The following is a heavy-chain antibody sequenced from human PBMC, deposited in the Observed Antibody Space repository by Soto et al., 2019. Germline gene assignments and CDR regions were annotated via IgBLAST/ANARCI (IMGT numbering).Heavy chain of an antibody. CDR1: GGSISSGDYY. Sequence: SETLSLTCTVSGGSISSGDYYWSWIRQPPGKGLEWIGYIYYSGSTYYNPSLKSRVTISVDTSKNQFSLKLSSVTAADTAVYYCARDRGGPYYYDTASWFDPWGQGTLVTVSS. CDR3: ARDRGGPYYYDTASWFDP. V-gene: IGHV4-30-4*01. J-gene: IGHJ5*02. D-gene: IGHD3-22*01. CDR2: IYYSGST.